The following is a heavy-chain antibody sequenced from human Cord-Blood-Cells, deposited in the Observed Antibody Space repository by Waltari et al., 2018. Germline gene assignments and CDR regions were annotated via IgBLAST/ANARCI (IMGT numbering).Heavy chain of an antibody. D-gene: IGHD2-2*01. CDR1: GGFFSGYY. CDR2: INHSGST. Sequence: QVQLQQWGAGLLKPSETLSLTCAVYGGFFSGYYWSWIRQPPGKGLEWIGEINHSGSTNYNPTQKSRVTISVDTSKNQFSLTLSSVTDTDTAGYYCARWECSSTSCYYFDDWGQGSVVTGSS. J-gene: IGHJ4*02. CDR3: ARWECSSTSCYYFDD. V-gene: IGHV4-34*01.